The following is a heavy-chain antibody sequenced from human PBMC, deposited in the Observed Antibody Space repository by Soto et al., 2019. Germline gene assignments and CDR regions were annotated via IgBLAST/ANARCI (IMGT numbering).Heavy chain of an antibody. CDR2: INSDGNST. CDR3: ARGSNPFDY. V-gene: IGHV3-74*01. D-gene: IGHD4-4*01. CDR1: GFTFSPFW. J-gene: IGHJ4*02. Sequence: EVQLVESGGGLVQPGGSLRLSCAASGFTFSPFWMHWVRQVPGKGPVWVSRINSDGNSTSYADSVKGRFTISRDNDKNTLYLQMNSLRAADTAGYYCARGSNPFDYWGQGTLVNVSS.